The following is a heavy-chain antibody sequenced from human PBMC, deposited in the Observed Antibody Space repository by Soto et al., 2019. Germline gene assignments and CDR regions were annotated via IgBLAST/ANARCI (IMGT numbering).Heavy chain of an antibody. CDR3: AHRGYMYGNWDHGYFDY. CDR2: IYWDDDK. D-gene: IGHD5-18*01. CDR1: GFSLTTSGVG. J-gene: IGHJ4*02. Sequence: QITLKESGPTRVRPTQTLALTCTFSGFSLTTSGVGVGWIRKTPGKALEWLAVIYWDDDKRYSPSLKSRLTITKDTSKNPVVVTMADMDPVDTATYFCAHRGYMYGNWDHGYFDYWGQGTLFTVSS. V-gene: IGHV2-5*02.